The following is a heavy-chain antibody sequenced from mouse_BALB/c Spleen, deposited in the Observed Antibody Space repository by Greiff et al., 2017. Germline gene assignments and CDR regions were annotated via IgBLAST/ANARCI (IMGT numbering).Heavy chain of an antibody. CDR3: TRDYDYTYYFDY. CDR1: GYTFTSYW. CDR2: IYPSDSYT. Sequence: QVQLQQSGAELVRPGASVKLSCKASGYTFTSYWINWVKQRPGQGLEWIGNIYPSDSYTNYNQKFKDKATLTVDKSSSTAYMQLSSPTSEDSAVYYCTRDYDYTYYFDYWGQGTTLTVSS. J-gene: IGHJ2*01. D-gene: IGHD2-4*01. V-gene: IGHV1-69*02.